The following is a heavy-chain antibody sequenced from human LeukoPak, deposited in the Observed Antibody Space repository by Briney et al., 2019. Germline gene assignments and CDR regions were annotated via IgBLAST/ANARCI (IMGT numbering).Heavy chain of an antibody. D-gene: IGHD4-11*01. CDR1: GFTFSHFG. J-gene: IGHJ4*02. V-gene: IGHV3-33*06. CDR2: IWNDGSNR. Sequence: GGSLRLSCVASGFTFSHFGMDWVRQAPGKGLEWVAVIWNDGSNRYYADSVKGRFTISRDNSKNTVYLQMNSLRAADTSVYYCAKDAQRGFDYSNSLEYWGQGTLVTVSS. CDR3: AKDAQRGFDYSNSLEY.